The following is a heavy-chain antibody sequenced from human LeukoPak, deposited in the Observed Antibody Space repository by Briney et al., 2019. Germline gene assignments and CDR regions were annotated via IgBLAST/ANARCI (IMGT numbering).Heavy chain of an antibody. Sequence: GASLKISCKGSGSIFTSYWISGVRQMAGKGLEWMGRIDPSDSYTNYSPSFQGHVTISADKSIRAAYLQWSSLKASDTAMYYCARPYYYGSGSSLIHAFDIWGQGTMVTVSS. CDR1: GSIFTSYW. CDR2: IDPSDSYT. J-gene: IGHJ3*02. D-gene: IGHD3-10*01. V-gene: IGHV5-10-1*01. CDR3: ARPYYYGSGSSLIHAFDI.